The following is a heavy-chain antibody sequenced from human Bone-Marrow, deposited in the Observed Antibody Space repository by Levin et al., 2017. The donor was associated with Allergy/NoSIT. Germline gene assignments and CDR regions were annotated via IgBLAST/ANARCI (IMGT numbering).Heavy chain of an antibody. CDR3: ARGADWFDP. CDR2: ISSSATNI. V-gene: IGHV3-11*01. J-gene: IGHJ5*02. Sequence: NAGGSLRLSCAASGFTFSDYYMTWIRQTPGKGLEWVSYISSSATNIYYADSVKGRFTISRDNAKNSLFLQMNSLRAEDTAVYYCARGADWFDPWGQGTLVTVSS. CDR1: GFTFSDYY.